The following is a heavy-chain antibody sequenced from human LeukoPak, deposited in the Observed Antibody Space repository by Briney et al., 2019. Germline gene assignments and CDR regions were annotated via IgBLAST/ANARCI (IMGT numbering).Heavy chain of an antibody. Sequence: GRSLRLSRAASGFTFSHYAMHWVRQAPGKGLGWVAVISYDGINKYYADSVKGRFTISRDNSKNTLYLQMNSLRAEDTAVYYCARENGYSSGPFDYWGQGTLVTVSS. D-gene: IGHD6-19*01. CDR1: GFTFSHYA. CDR3: ARENGYSSGPFDY. V-gene: IGHV3-30-3*01. J-gene: IGHJ4*02. CDR2: ISYDGINK.